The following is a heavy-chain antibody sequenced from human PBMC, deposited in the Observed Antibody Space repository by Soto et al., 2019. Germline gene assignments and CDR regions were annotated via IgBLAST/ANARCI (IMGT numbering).Heavy chain of an antibody. CDR1: GGSFSGYY. D-gene: IGHD2-15*01. Sequence: SETLSLTCAVYGGSFSGYYWSWIRQPPGKGLEWIGEINHSGSTNYNPSLKSRVTISVDTSKNQFSLKLSSVTAADTAVYYCARGSGWRVDPWGQGTLLTVSS. V-gene: IGHV4-34*01. J-gene: IGHJ5*02. CDR3: ARGSGWRVDP. CDR2: INHSGST.